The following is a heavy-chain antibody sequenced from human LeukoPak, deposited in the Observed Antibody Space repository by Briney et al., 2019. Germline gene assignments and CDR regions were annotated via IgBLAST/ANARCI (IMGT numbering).Heavy chain of an antibody. CDR1: GGSISSGSYY. J-gene: IGHJ6*02. V-gene: IGHV4-61*02. CDR2: IYTSGST. Sequence: SQTLSLTCTVSGGSISSGSYYWSWIRQPAGKGLEWIGRIYTSGSTNYNPSLKSRVTTSVDTSKNQFSLTLGSVTAADTAVYYCASSVDTLLDYDFWSGYYTGRGYYYGMDVWGQGTTVTVSS. D-gene: IGHD3-3*01. CDR3: ASSVDTLLDYDFWSGYYTGRGYYYGMDV.